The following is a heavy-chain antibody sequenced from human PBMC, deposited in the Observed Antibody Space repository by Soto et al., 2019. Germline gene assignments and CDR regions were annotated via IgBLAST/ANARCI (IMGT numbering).Heavy chain of an antibody. D-gene: IGHD4-17*01. J-gene: IGHJ6*02. V-gene: IGHV6-1*01. Sequence: SQTLSLTCAISGDSVSSNSAAWNWIRQSPSRGLEWLGRTYYRSKWYNDYAVSVKSRITINPDTSKNQFSLQLNSVTPEDTAVYYCARDPNYYGGNSYYYYGMDVWGQGTTVTVSS. CDR2: TYYRSKWYN. CDR1: GDSVSSNSAA. CDR3: ARDPNYYGGNSYYYYGMDV.